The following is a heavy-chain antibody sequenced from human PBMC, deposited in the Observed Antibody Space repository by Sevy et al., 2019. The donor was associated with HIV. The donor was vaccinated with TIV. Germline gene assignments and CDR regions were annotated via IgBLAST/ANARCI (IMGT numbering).Heavy chain of an antibody. V-gene: IGHV2-5*01. CDR3: ADRGGVHYYDSSGYYTRAEYFEH. Sequence: SGPTLVNPTQTLTLTCTFSGFSLSTSGVGVGWIRQPPGKALEWLAVIYWNDDQRYSPSLKSRLTITKDTSKNQVVLTMTNMDPVDTATYYCADRGGVHYYDSSGYYTRAEYFEHWGQGTLVTVSS. J-gene: IGHJ1*01. D-gene: IGHD3-22*01. CDR2: IYWNDDQ. CDR1: GFSLSTSGVG.